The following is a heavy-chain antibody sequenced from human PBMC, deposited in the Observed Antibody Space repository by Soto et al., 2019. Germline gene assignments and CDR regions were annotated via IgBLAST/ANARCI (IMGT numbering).Heavy chain of an antibody. CDR2: ISGSGGST. Sequence: EVQLLESGGGLVQPGGSLRLSCAASGFTFSSYAMSWVRQAPGKGLEWVSGISGSGGSTYYADSVKGRFTISRDNSKNTLYLQMNSRRAGDTAVYYCAKGGQRGGGGNFDYWGQGTLVTVSS. CDR1: GFTFSSYA. CDR3: AKGGQRGGGGNFDY. V-gene: IGHV3-23*01. J-gene: IGHJ4*02. D-gene: IGHD6-25*01.